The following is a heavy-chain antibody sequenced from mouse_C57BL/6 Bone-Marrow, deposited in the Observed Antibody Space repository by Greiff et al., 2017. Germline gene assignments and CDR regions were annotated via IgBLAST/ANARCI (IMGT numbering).Heavy chain of an antibody. J-gene: IGHJ2*01. CDR1: GYTFTSYW. D-gene: IGHD3-2*02. V-gene: IGHV1-64*01. CDR2: IHPNSGST. CDR3: ARPTAQAHWYYFDY. Sequence: VQLQQPGAELVKPGASVKLSCKASGYTFTSYWMHWVKQRPGQGLEWIGMIHPNSGSTNYNEKFKSKATLTVDKSSSTAYMQLSSLTAEDSAVYYCARPTAQAHWYYFDYWGQGTTLTVSS.